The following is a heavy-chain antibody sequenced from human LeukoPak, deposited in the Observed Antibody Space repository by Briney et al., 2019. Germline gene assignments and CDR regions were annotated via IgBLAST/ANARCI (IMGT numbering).Heavy chain of an antibody. J-gene: IGHJ4*02. D-gene: IGHD3-22*01. CDR2: ISAYNGNT. CDR3: ARGKSDSSGYYFLVMGY. V-gene: IGHV1-18*01. CDR1: GYTFTSYG. Sequence: ASVKVSCKASGYTFTSYGISWVRQAPGQGLEWMGWISAYNGNTNYAQKLQGRVTMTTDTSTSTAYMELRSLRSDDTAVYYCARGKSDSSGYYFLVMGYWGQGTLVTVSS.